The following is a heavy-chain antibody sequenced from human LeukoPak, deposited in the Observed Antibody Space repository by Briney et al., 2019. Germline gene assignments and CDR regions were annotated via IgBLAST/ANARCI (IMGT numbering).Heavy chain of an antibody. J-gene: IGHJ4*02. CDR1: GFTFSSYA. D-gene: IGHD1-26*01. CDR2: ISYDGSNK. Sequence: PGGSLRLSCAASGFTFSSYAMHWVRQAPGKGLEWVAVISYDGSNKYYADSVKGRFTISRDNSKNTLYLQMNSLRAGDTAVYYCARDLVGATGYWGQGTLVTVSS. V-gene: IGHV3-30-3*01. CDR3: ARDLVGATGY.